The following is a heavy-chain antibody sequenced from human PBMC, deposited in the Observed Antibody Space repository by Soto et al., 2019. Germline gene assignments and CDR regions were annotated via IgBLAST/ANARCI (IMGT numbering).Heavy chain of an antibody. D-gene: IGHD2-15*01. V-gene: IGHV3-15*01. CDR1: VFTFSNAW. CDR2: IKSKTDGGTT. Sequence: GGSLRLSCAASVFTFSNAWMSWVRQAPGKGLEWVGRIKSKTDGGTTDYAAPVKGRFTISRDDSKNTLYLQMNSLKTEDTAVYYCTTICSGGSCYYYYYGMDVWGQGTTVTVSS. CDR3: TTICSGGSCYYYYYGMDV. J-gene: IGHJ6*02.